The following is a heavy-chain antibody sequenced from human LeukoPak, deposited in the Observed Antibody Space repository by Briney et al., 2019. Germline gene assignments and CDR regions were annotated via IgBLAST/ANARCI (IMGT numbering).Heavy chain of an antibody. CDR1: GGTISRNY. V-gene: IGHV4-59*01. CDR2: IYYSGST. Sequence: KPSETLSLTCTVSGGTISRNYWSWIRQPPGKGLEWIGYIYYSGSTNYNPSLKSRVTISVDTSKNQFSLKLSSVTAADTAVYYCARGGIVEPYYFDYWGQGTLVTVSS. CDR3: ARGGIVEPYYFDY. J-gene: IGHJ4*02. D-gene: IGHD3-22*01.